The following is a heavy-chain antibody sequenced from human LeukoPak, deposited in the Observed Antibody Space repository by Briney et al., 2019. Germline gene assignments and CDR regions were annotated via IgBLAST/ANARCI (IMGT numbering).Heavy chain of an antibody. CDR3: ARGNDFGMYYYYMDV. V-gene: IGHV4-4*07. D-gene: IGHD3-3*01. CDR1: GGSISSYY. Sequence: SETLSLTCTVSGGSISSYYWSWIRQPAGKGLEWIGRIYTSGSTNYNPSLKSRVTMSVDTSKNQSSLKLSSVTAADTAVYHCARGNDFGMYYYYMDVWGRGTTVTVSS. J-gene: IGHJ6*03. CDR2: IYTSGST.